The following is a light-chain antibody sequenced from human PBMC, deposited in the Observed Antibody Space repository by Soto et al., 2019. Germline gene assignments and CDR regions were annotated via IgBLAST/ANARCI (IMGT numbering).Light chain of an antibody. Sequence: DIQMTQSPSTLSASVGDRVTITCRASQSVSFWLAWYQQKPGKAPKLLIYDASSLESGVPSRFSGSGSGTEFTLTISSLQPDDFATYYCQQYNSYLTFGGGNKVEIK. CDR2: DAS. V-gene: IGKV1-5*01. CDR3: QQYNSYLT. CDR1: QSVSFW. J-gene: IGKJ4*01.